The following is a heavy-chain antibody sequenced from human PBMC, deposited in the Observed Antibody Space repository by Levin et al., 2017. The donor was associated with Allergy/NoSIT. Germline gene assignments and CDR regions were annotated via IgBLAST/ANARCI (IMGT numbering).Heavy chain of an antibody. CDR1: GFTFGDYA. V-gene: IGHV3-49*03. J-gene: IGHJ2*01. CDR3: TRVDLIAAAGTSDYWYFDL. D-gene: IGHD6-13*01. Sequence: PGGSLRLSCTASGFTFGDYAMSWFRQAPGKGLEWVGFIRSKAYGGTTEYAASVKGRFTISRDDSKSIAYLQMNSLKTEDTAVYYCTRVDLIAAAGTSDYWYFDLWGRGTLVTVSS. CDR2: IRSKAYGGTT.